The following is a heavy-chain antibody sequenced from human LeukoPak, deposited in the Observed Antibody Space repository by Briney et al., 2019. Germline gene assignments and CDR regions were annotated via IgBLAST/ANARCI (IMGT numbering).Heavy chain of an antibody. CDR1: GGSISSSSYY. CDR3: ARLRDYYYNYMDV. V-gene: IGHV4-39*01. CDR2: IYYSGST. Sequence: SETLSLTCTVSGGSISSSSYYWGWIRHPPGKGLEWIGSIYYSGSTYYNPSLKSRVTISVDTSKNQFSLELNSVTAADTAVYYCARLRDYYYNYMDVWGKGTTVTISS. J-gene: IGHJ6*03.